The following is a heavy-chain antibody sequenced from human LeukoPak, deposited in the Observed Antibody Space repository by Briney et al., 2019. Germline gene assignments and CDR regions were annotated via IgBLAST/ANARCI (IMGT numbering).Heavy chain of an antibody. CDR2: ISSNGGST. CDR1: GFTFSSYA. CDR3: ARAMGFGELFSPPDY. D-gene: IGHD3-10*01. V-gene: IGHV3-64*02. J-gene: IGHJ4*02. Sequence: GGSLRLSCAASGFTFSSYAMHWVRQAPGKGLEYVSAISSNGGSTYYADSVKGRFTISRDNSKNTLYLQMGSLRAEDMAVYYCARAMGFGELFSPPDYWGQGTLVTVSS.